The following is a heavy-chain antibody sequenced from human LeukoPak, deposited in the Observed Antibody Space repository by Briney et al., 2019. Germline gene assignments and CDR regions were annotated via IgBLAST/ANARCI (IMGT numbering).Heavy chain of an antibody. V-gene: IGHV4-39*01. J-gene: IGHJ4*02. D-gene: IGHD4-17*01. Sequence: SETLFLTCTVSGGSISSSSYSWGWIRQPPGKGLEWIGSIYYSGSTYYNPSLKSRVTISVDTSKNQFSLKLSSVTAADTAVYYCASHYGDYTRFDYWGQGTLVTVSS. CDR3: ASHYGDYTRFDY. CDR1: GGSISSSSYS. CDR2: IYYSGST.